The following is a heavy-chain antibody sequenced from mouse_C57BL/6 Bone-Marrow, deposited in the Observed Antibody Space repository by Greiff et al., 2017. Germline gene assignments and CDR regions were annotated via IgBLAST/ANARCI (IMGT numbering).Heavy chain of an antibody. V-gene: IGHV1-72*01. CDR1: GYTFTSYW. Sequence: QVQLQQPGAELVKPGASVKLSCKASGYTFTSYWMHWVKPRPGRGLEWIGRIDPNSGGTKYNEQFKSKATLTVDKPSSTAYMQLSSLTSEDSAVYYCARSRSFYYGSSYVGYAMDYWGQGTSVTVSS. D-gene: IGHD1-1*01. CDR3: ARSRSFYYGSSYVGYAMDY. CDR2: IDPNSGGT. J-gene: IGHJ4*01.